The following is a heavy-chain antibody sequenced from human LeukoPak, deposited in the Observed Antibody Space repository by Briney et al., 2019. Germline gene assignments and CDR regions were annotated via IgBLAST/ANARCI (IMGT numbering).Heavy chain of an antibody. V-gene: IGHV4-59*04. Sequence: PSETLSLTCTVSGGSISSYYWSWIRQPPGKGLEWIGTIYYSGSTYYNPSLKSRVTISVDTSKNQFSLKLSSVTAADTAVYYCACDYSRNWFDPWGQGTLVTVSS. D-gene: IGHD5-12*01. J-gene: IGHJ5*02. CDR1: GGSISSYY. CDR2: IYYSGST. CDR3: ACDYSRNWFDP.